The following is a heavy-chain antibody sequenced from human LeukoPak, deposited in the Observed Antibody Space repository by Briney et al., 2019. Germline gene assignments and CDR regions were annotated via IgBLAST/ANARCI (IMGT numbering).Heavy chain of an antibody. CDR3: ARGDSSGWSNNWFDP. Sequence: SVKVSCKASGGTFSSYAISWVRQAPGQGLEWMGGIIPIFGTANYAQKFQGRVAITADESTSTAYMELNSLRSEDTAVYYCARGDSSGWSNNWFDPWGQGTLVTVSS. J-gene: IGHJ5*02. CDR1: GGTFSSYA. D-gene: IGHD6-19*01. CDR2: IIPIFGTA. V-gene: IGHV1-69*13.